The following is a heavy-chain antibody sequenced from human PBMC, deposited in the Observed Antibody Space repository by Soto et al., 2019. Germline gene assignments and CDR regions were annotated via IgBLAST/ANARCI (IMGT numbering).Heavy chain of an antibody. Sequence: PSETLSLTCTVSGGSVSDYYWGWIRQPPGRGLEWIGYIYYNGNSNYNPSLKSRVTLSVDTSKNQFSLKMRSVTAADTAIYYCAKVIFLVPADSDGMDVWGLGTTVT. D-gene: IGHD2-2*01. CDR1: GGSVSDYY. CDR2: IYYNGNS. CDR3: AKVIFLVPADSDGMDV. J-gene: IGHJ6*02. V-gene: IGHV4-59*02.